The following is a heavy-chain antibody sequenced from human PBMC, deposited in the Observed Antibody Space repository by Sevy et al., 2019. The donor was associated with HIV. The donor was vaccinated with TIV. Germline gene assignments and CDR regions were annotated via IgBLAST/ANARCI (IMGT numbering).Heavy chain of an antibody. D-gene: IGHD3-10*01. CDR2: IYHSGST. V-gene: IGHV4-30-2*01. CDR1: GGSISSGGYS. J-gene: IGHJ5*02. CDR3: ARGITMVRGANNWFDP. Sequence: SETLSLTCAVSGGSISSGGYSWSWIRQPPGKGLEWIGYIYHSGSTYYNPSLKSRVTISVDRSKNQFSLKLSSVTAADTAVYYCARGITMVRGANNWFDPWGQGTLVTVSS.